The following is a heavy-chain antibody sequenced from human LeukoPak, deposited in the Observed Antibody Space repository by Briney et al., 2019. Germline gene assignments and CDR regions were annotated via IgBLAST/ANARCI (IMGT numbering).Heavy chain of an antibody. Sequence: ASVKVSCKASGYTFTGYGIAWVRQAPGEGLELEGWIAAYNGLTNYAQNLQDRLTLTRDTSTTTAFMELRNLTSDDTAIYFCARSYGLEADYWGRGTLVTVSS. CDR1: GYTFTGYG. V-gene: IGHV1-18*01. CDR2: IAAYNGLT. J-gene: IGHJ4*02. D-gene: IGHD3-16*02. CDR3: ARSYGLEADY.